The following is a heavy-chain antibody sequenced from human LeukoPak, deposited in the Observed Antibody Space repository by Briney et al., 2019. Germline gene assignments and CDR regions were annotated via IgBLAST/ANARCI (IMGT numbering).Heavy chain of an antibody. Sequence: SQTLSLTCTVSGGSISSGDYYLGWIRQPPGKGLEWIGYIYYSGSTYYNPSLKSRVTISVDTSKNQFSLKLSSVTAADTAVYCCARGRVGATYYFDYWVQGTLVTVSS. CDR3: ARGRVGATYYFDY. J-gene: IGHJ4*02. D-gene: IGHD1-26*01. V-gene: IGHV4-30-4*08. CDR2: IYYSGST. CDR1: GGSISSGDYY.